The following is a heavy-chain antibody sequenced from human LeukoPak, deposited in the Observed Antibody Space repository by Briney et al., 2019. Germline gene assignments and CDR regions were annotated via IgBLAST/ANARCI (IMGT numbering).Heavy chain of an antibody. CDR2: ISAYNGNT. Sequence: GASVTVSCKSSGYTFTSYGISWVRQAPGQGLEWMGWISAYNGNTNYAQSLQGRVTMTTDTSTSTAYMELRSLRSDDTAVYYCGRVTAAGWRWIDPWGQGTLVIVSS. J-gene: IGHJ5*02. CDR3: GRVTAAGWRWIDP. CDR1: GYTFTSYG. V-gene: IGHV1-18*01. D-gene: IGHD6-13*01.